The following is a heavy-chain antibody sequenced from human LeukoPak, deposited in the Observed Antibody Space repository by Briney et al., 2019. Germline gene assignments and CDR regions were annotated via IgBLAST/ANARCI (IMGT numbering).Heavy chain of an antibody. CDR2: ISWNSGSI. Sequence: GGSLRLSCAASGFTFYDYAMHWVRQAPGKGLEWVSGISWNSGSIGYADSVKGRFTISRDNAKNSLYLQMNSLRAEDTALYYCAKEDGVVAARTHYYYGMDVWGQGTTVSVSS. J-gene: IGHJ6*02. D-gene: IGHD2-15*01. CDR3: AKEDGVVAARTHYYYGMDV. V-gene: IGHV3-9*01. CDR1: GFTFYDYA.